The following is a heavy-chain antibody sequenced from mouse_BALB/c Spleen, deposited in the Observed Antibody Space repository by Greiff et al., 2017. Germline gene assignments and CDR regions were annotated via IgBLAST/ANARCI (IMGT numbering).Heavy chain of an antibody. CDR2: IHYSGST. CDR3: ARGPRDYGSSYHYAMDY. CDR1: GYSITSGYS. Sequence: VQLQESGPDLVKPSQSLSLTCTVTGYSITSGYSWHWIRQFPGNKLEWMGYIHYSGSTNYNPSLKSRISITRDTSKNQFFLQLNSVTTEDTATYYCARGPRDYGSSYHYAMDYWGQGTSVTVSS. J-gene: IGHJ4*01. D-gene: IGHD1-1*01. V-gene: IGHV3-1*02.